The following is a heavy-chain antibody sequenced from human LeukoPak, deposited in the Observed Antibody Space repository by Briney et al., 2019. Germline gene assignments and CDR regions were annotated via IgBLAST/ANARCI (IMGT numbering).Heavy chain of an antibody. Sequence: GGSLRLSCSTSGFTLNTFGMHWVRQAPGKGLEWVAFIRNDGSNKYYADSVSGRFIISRDNSKNTLYVQMNRLRAEDTAVYSCARDGIAAAGTDYWGQGTLVTVSS. CDR1: GFTLNTFG. V-gene: IGHV3-30*02. D-gene: IGHD6-13*01. J-gene: IGHJ4*02. CDR2: IRNDGSNK. CDR3: ARDGIAAAGTDY.